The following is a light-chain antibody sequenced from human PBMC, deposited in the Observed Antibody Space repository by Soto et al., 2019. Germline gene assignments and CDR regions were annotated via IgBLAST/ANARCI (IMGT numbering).Light chain of an antibody. CDR1: DSDVGAYNS. V-gene: IGLV2-8*01. Sequence: QSALAQPASVSGSPGQSITISCTGTDSDVGAYNSVSWYQQHPGKAPKLMIYEVSKRPSGVPDRFSGSKSGNTASLTVSGLQAEDEADYYCSSYAGSNNVVFGGGTKLTVL. CDR2: EVS. J-gene: IGLJ2*01. CDR3: SSYAGSNNVV.